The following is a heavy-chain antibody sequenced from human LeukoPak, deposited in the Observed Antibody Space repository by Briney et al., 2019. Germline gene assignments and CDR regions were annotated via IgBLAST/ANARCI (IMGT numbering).Heavy chain of an antibody. CDR1: GYSISSGYY. V-gene: IGHV4-4*07. CDR2: IYTSGST. J-gene: IGHJ4*02. Sequence: PSETLSLTCTVSGYSISSGYYWSWIRQPAGKGLEWIGRIYTSGSTNYNPSLKSRVTMSVDTSKNQFSLKLSSVTAADTAVYYCARDNYYYDSSGSQPFDYWGQGTLVTVSS. D-gene: IGHD3-22*01. CDR3: ARDNYYYDSSGSQPFDY.